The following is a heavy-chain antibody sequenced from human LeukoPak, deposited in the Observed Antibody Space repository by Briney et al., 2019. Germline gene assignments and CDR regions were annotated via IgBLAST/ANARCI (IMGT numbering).Heavy chain of an antibody. CDR2: IPYDGSNK. Sequence: GGSLRLSCAASGFTFSSYGMHWVRQAPGKGLQWVAFIPYDGSNKYYADSVKGRFTISRDNSKNTLYLQMNSLRAEDTAVYYCAKDDSSDWYYFDYWGQGTLVTVSS. J-gene: IGHJ4*02. CDR1: GFTFSSYG. CDR3: AKDDSSDWYYFDY. V-gene: IGHV3-30*02. D-gene: IGHD6-19*01.